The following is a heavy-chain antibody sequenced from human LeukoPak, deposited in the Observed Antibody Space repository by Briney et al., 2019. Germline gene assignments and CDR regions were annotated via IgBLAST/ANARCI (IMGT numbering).Heavy chain of an antibody. CDR2: IYPDDSHT. V-gene: IGHV5-51*01. CDR3: ARLAFCTNAVCFSNYYYSMDV. CDR1: GYSLTSYW. D-gene: IGHD2-8*01. J-gene: IGHJ6*03. Sequence: GESLKISCKGSGYSLTSYWIGWVRQMPGKGLEWMGIIYPDDSHTKYSQSFQGQVTISADKSIRPAYLQWSSLKASDTAMYYCARLAFCTNAVCFSNYYYSMDVWGRGTTVTVSS.